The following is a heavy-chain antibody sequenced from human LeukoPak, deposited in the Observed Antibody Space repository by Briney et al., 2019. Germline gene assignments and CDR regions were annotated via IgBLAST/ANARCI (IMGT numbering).Heavy chain of an antibody. V-gene: IGHV3-23*01. CDR3: ARVVSFTSDY. J-gene: IGHJ4*02. CDR1: GFTFNSYA. Sequence: GGSLRLSCAASGFTFNSYAMNWVRQAPGKGLEWVSVISGSGGNTYYAEPVKGRFTISRGNSKNTLYLQMNSLRAEDTALYYCARVVSFTSDYWGQGILVTVSS. CDR2: ISGSGGNT.